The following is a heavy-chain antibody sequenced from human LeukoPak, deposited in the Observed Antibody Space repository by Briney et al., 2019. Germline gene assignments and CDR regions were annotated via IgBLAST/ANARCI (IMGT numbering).Heavy chain of an antibody. CDR2: IIPIFGTA. D-gene: IGHD6-13*01. CDR3: ARGVEATYSSSWYGNY. J-gene: IGHJ4*02. V-gene: IGHV1-69*01. Sequence: SVKVSCKASGGTFSSYAISWVRQAPGQGLEWMGGIIPIFGTANYAQKFQGRVTITADESTSTAYMELCSLRSEDTAVYYCARGVEATYSSSWYGNYWGQGTLVTVSS. CDR1: GGTFSSYA.